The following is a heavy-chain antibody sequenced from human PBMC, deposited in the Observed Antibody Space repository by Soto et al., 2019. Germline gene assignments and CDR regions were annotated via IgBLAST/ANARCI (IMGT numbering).Heavy chain of an antibody. J-gene: IGHJ6*02. D-gene: IGHD5-18*01. CDR1: GGSFSGYY. CDR2: INHSGST. Sequence: SETLSLTCAVYGGSFSGYYWSWIRQPPGKGLEWIGEINHSGSTNYNPSLKSRVTISVDTSKNQFSLKLSSVTAADTAVYYCARVRGLRIRGYSYGYADGMDVWGQGTTVTVSS. V-gene: IGHV4-34*01. CDR3: ARVRGLRIRGYSYGYADGMDV.